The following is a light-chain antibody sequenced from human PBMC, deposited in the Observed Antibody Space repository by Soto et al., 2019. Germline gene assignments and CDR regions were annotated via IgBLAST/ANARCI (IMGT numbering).Light chain of an antibody. CDR1: QSVPSY. J-gene: IGKJ2*01. V-gene: IGKV3-11*01. CDR2: DIS. Sequence: EIVLTQFPATLSLSPGDRATLSCRASQSVPSYLAWYQQKPGQAPRLVVYDISNRATGIPARFTGSGSGTDFTLAISSLEPEDSAVYYCQQRNAWPRNTFGQGTKLEIK. CDR3: QQRNAWPRNT.